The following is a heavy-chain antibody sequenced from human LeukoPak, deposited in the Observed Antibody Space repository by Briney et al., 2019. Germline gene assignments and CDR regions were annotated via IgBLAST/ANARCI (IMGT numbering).Heavy chain of an antibody. J-gene: IGHJ5*02. CDR3: ARDRSWFDP. V-gene: IGHV3-64*04. CDR1: GFTFSNYP. CDR2: ITSNGGTT. D-gene: IGHD6-19*01. Sequence: GGSLRLSCSASGFTFSNYPVHWVRQAPGKGLEYVSSITSNGGTTFYADSVKGRFTISRDNSKNTLYLQMNNLRVEDTAVYYCARDRSWFDPWGQGTPVTVSS.